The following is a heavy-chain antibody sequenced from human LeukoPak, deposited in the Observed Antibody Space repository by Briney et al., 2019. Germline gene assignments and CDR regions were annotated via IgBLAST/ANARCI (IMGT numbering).Heavy chain of an antibody. J-gene: IGHJ4*02. CDR1: GGSISSGGSR. CDR2: IYYSGST. CDR3: ARDWGTYFGY. D-gene: IGHD7-27*01. V-gene: IGHV4-31*03. Sequence: PSETLSLTCNVSGGSISSGGSRWSWIRQHPGKGLEWIGYIYYSGSTYYNPSLESRLTMSVDTSKNQFSLHLTSVTAADTAVYYCARDWGTYFGYWGQGTLVTVSS.